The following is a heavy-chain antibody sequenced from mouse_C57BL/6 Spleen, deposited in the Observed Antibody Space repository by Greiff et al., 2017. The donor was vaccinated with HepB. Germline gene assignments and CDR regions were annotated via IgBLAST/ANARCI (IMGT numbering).Heavy chain of an antibody. J-gene: IGHJ2*01. V-gene: IGHV5-16*01. CDR3: ARGYYGPFFDY. D-gene: IGHD1-1*01. CDR1: GFTFSDYY. Sequence: EVKVVESEGGLVQPGSSMKLSCTASGFTFSDYYMAWVRQVPEKGLEWVANINYDGSSTYYLDSLKSRFIISRDNAKNILYLQMSSLKSEDTATYYCARGYYGPFFDYWGQGTTLTVSS. CDR2: INYDGSST.